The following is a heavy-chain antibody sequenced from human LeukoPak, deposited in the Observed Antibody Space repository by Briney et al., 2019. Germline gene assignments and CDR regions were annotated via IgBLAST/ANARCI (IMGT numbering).Heavy chain of an antibody. Sequence: SETLSLTCTVSGGSISSYYWSWIRQPAGKGLEWIGRIYTSGSTNYNPSLKSRGTISVETSKNKFSLKQSSVTAADTAVYYCASTTVTMTTVTTDFDYWGQGTLVTVSS. V-gene: IGHV4-4*07. J-gene: IGHJ4*02. D-gene: IGHD4-17*01. CDR1: GGSISSYY. CDR2: IYTSGST. CDR3: ASTTVTMTTVTTDFDY.